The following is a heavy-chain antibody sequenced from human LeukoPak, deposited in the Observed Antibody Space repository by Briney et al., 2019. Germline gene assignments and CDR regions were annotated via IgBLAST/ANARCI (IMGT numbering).Heavy chain of an antibody. CDR1: GFTFSSYS. J-gene: IGHJ6*03. V-gene: IGHV3-48*01. CDR2: ISSSSSTI. CDR3: ARGHYYYYMDV. Sequence: PGGALRLSCAASGFTFSSYSMNWVRQAPGKGLEWVSYISSSSSTISYADSVKGRFTISRDNAKNSLYLQMNSLRAEDTAVYYCARGHYYYYMDVWGKGTTVTVSS.